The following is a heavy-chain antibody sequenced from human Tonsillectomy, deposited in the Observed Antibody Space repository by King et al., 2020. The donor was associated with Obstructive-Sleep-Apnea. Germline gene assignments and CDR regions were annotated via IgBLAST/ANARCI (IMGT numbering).Heavy chain of an antibody. D-gene: IGHD2-2*01. V-gene: IGHV3-30-3*01. Sequence: VQLVESGGGVVQPGRSLRLSCAASGFTFSSYAMHWVRQAPGKGLEWVAVISYDGSNKYLAESVMGRFTIYREHSQNTLFLQMNTLGAEDTAVYFCARDSPTVYCSSTSCLRYYFDYWGQGTLVTVSS. CDR2: ISYDGSNK. CDR3: ARDSPTVYCSSTSCLRYYFDY. J-gene: IGHJ4*02. CDR1: GFTFSSYA.